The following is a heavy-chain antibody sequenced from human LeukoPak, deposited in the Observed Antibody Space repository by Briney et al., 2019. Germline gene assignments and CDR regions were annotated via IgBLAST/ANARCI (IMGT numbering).Heavy chain of an antibody. CDR2: ISSSGSTI. J-gene: IGHJ6*03. D-gene: IGHD4-17*01. CDR1: GFTFSSYE. CDR3: ARAVGDYGDGYYYYYMDV. V-gene: IGHV3-48*03. Sequence: GGPLRLSCAASGFTFSSYEMNWVRQAPGKGLEWVSYISSSGSTIYYADSVKGRFTISRDNAKNSLYLQMNSLRAEDTAVYYCARAVGDYGDGYYYYYMDVWGKGTTVTVSS.